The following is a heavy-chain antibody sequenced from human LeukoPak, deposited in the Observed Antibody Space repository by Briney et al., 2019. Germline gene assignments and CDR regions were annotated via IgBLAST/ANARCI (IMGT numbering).Heavy chain of an antibody. J-gene: IGHJ4*02. D-gene: IGHD1-26*01. V-gene: IGHV3-7*03. CDR1: GFTFSSYW. Sequence: GGSLRLSCAASGFTFSSYWMSWVRQAPGKGLEWVANIKQDGSEKYYVDSVKGRFTISRDNAKNSLYLQMNSLRAEDTAVYYCVRRTSGSYSDYWGQGTLVTVSP. CDR2: IKQDGSEK. CDR3: VRRTSGSYSDY.